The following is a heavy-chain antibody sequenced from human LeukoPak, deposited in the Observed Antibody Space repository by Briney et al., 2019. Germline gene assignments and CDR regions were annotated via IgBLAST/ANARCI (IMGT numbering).Heavy chain of an antibody. D-gene: IGHD2-15*01. CDR3: AREGRSSTPGY. Sequence: SETLSLACTVSGDSISSYYWTWVRQSAGKGLEWIGRISASGNTNYNPSLKSRVTMSVDTSTNQFSLKLTSVTAADTAVYYCAREGRSSTPGYWGQGTLVTVSS. J-gene: IGHJ4*02. CDR1: GDSISSYY. CDR2: ISASGNT. V-gene: IGHV4-4*07.